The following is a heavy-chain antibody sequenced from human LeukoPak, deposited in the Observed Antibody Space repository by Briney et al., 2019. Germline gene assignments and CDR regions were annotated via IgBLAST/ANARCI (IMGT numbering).Heavy chain of an antibody. J-gene: IGHJ4*02. CDR2: IYYSGST. CDR3: ARLAAAFDY. CDR1: GGSISSSSYY. Sequence: SETLSLTCTVSGGSISSSSYYWGWIRQPPGKGLEWIGSIYYSGSTYYNPSLKSRVTISVDTSKNQFSLKLSSVTAADTAVYYCARLAAAFDYWGQGTLVTVSS. D-gene: IGHD6-13*01. V-gene: IGHV4-39*07.